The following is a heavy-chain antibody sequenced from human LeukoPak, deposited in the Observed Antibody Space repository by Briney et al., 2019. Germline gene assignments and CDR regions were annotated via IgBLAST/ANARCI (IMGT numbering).Heavy chain of an antibody. V-gene: IGHV3-48*03. Sequence: GGSLRLSCAASGFTFSSYEMNWVRQAPGKGLEWVSYISSSGSTIYYADSVKGRFTISRDNAKNSLYLQMNSLRAEDTAVYYCARGGSYCSSTSCYRGAFDIWGQGTMVTVSS. J-gene: IGHJ3*02. CDR1: GFTFSSYE. D-gene: IGHD2-2*01. CDR3: ARGGSYCSSTSCYRGAFDI. CDR2: ISSSGSTI.